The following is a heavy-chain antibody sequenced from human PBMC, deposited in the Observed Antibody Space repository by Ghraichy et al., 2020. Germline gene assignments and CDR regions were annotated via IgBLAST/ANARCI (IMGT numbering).Heavy chain of an antibody. CDR2: IYYSGST. J-gene: IGHJ4*02. D-gene: IGHD6-13*01. V-gene: IGHV4-39*01. Sequence: SQTLSLTCTVSGGSISSSSYYWGWIRQPPGKGLEWIGSIYYSGSTYYNPSLKSRVTISVDTSKNQFSLKLSSVTAADTAVYYCARHADYSSSWLDYWGQGTLVTVSS. CDR3: ARHADYSSSWLDY. CDR1: GGSISSSSYY.